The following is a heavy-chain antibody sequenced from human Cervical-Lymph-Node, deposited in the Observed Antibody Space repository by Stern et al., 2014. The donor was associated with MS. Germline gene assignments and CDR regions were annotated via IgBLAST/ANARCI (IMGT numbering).Heavy chain of an antibody. V-gene: IGHV3-74*01. CDR1: GFTFSSSW. Sequence: EVQLVESGGGLVQPGGSLRLSCAASGFTFSSSWMHWVRQGPGKGLVWVSRINSDGSTTNYTDSVKGRFTVSRDNAESTLYLQMNSLRAEDTAVYYCATFASGLMGGINYWGQGTLVTVSS. J-gene: IGHJ4*02. CDR3: ATFASGLMGGINY. D-gene: IGHD1-26*01. CDR2: INSDGSTT.